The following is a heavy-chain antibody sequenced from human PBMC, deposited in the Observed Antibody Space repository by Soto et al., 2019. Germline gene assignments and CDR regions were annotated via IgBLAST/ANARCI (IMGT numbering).Heavy chain of an antibody. CDR2: INPTVGST. J-gene: IGHJ6*02. CDR1: GYVFSSSF. V-gene: IGHV1-46*01. D-gene: IGHD2-21*02. Sequence: RASVKVSCKASGYVFSSSFVHWVRQAPGPGLEWMAMINPTVGSTSYAHNFQGRIAVTRDTSTATVYLDLSSLRSADTAIYYCAREVNTVIMPGDTEDYSGLDVWGQGTTVTVSS. CDR3: AREVNTVIMPGDTEDYSGLDV.